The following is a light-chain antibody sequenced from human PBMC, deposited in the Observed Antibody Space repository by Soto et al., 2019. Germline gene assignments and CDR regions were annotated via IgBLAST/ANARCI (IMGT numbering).Light chain of an antibody. V-gene: IGKV1-5*03. CDR3: QHYNSYSEA. Sequence: DSEMIDAPCTVSASVGDRVIISCRASQDISSRLAWYQQKPGKAPKLLIYKASTLKSGVPSRFSGSGSGTEFTLTISSLQPDDFATYYCQHYNSYSEAFGQGTKVDIK. CDR2: KAS. CDR1: QDISSR. J-gene: IGKJ1*01.